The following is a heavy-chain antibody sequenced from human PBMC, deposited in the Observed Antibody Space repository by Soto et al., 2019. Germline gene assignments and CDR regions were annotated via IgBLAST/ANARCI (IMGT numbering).Heavy chain of an antibody. Sequence: GGSLRLSCAASGFTFSSYAMSWVRQAPGKGLEWVSAISGSGGSTYYADSVKGRFTISRDNSKNTLYLQMNSLRAEDTAVYYCAKDRIMITFGGVIPHDYWGQGTLVTV. CDR3: AKDRIMITFGGVIPHDY. V-gene: IGHV3-23*01. CDR2: ISGSGGST. J-gene: IGHJ4*02. CDR1: GFTFSSYA. D-gene: IGHD3-16*02.